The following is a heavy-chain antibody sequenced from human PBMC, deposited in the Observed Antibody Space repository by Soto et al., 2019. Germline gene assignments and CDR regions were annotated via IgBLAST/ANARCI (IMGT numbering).Heavy chain of an antibody. Sequence: ASVKVSCKASGYTFTSYYMHWVRQAPGQGLEWMGIINPSGGSTSYAQKFQGRVTMTRDTSTSTVYMELSSLRSEDTAVYYCAREGRPNYYDSSGYSDFDYWGQATLVTVSS. J-gene: IGHJ4*02. D-gene: IGHD3-22*01. CDR3: AREGRPNYYDSSGYSDFDY. CDR2: INPSGGST. V-gene: IGHV1-46*01. CDR1: GYTFTSYY.